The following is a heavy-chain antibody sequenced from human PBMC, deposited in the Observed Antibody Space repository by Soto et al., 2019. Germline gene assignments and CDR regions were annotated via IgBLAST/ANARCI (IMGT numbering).Heavy chain of an antibody. D-gene: IGHD3-3*01. J-gene: IGHJ4*02. V-gene: IGHV1-46*03. CDR2: INPSGGST. CDR3: ARVHYDLWSGYYQYSDY. Sequence: ASVKVSCKASGYTFTSYYMHWVRQAPGQGFEWMGIINPSGGSTSYAQKFQGRVTMTRDTSTSTVYMELSSLRSEDTAVYYCARVHYDLWSGYYQYSDYWGQGTLVTVST. CDR1: GYTFTSYY.